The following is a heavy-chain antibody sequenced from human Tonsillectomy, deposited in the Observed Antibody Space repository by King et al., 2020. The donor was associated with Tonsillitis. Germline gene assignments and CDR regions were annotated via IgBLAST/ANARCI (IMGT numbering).Heavy chain of an antibody. J-gene: IGHJ4*02. CDR1: GFTSSSYA. CDR2: ISGSGGST. Sequence: VQLVESGGGLVQPGGSLRLSCAASGFTSSSYAMSWVRQAPGKGLEWVSAISGSGGSTYYADSVKGRFTISRDNSKNTLYLQMNSLRAEDTAVYYCAKGPPLYDSSGYYFDYWGQGTLVTVSS. V-gene: IGHV3-23*04. D-gene: IGHD3-22*01. CDR3: AKGPPLYDSSGYYFDY.